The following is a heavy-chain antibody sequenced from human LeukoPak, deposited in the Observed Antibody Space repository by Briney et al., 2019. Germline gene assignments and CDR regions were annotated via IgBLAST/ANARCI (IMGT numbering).Heavy chain of an antibody. CDR3: ARDRGTYYYDSSGYYDAFDI. Sequence: SETLSLTCTVSGGSISSDYWSWIRQPAGKGLEWIGRIYTSGSTNYNPSLKSRVTMSVDTSKNQFSLKLSSVTAADTAVYYCARDRGTYYYDSSGYYDAFDIWGQGTMVTVSS. CDR1: GGSISSDY. J-gene: IGHJ3*02. D-gene: IGHD3-22*01. V-gene: IGHV4-4*07. CDR2: IYTSGST.